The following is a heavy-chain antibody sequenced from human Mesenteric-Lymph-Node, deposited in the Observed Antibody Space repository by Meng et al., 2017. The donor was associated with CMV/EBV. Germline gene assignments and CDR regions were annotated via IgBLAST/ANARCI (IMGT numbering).Heavy chain of an antibody. D-gene: IGHD6-6*01. CDR3: ARGGSRSSSLYYYGMDV. CDR2: IIPIFGTA. J-gene: IGHJ6*02. Sequence: SVKVSCKASGYTFTSHGISWVRQAPGQGLEWVGWIIPIFGTANYAQKFQGRVTITTDESTSTAYMELSSLRSEDTAVYYCARGGSRSSSLYYYGMDVWGQGTTVTVSS. V-gene: IGHV1-69*05. CDR1: GYTFTSHG.